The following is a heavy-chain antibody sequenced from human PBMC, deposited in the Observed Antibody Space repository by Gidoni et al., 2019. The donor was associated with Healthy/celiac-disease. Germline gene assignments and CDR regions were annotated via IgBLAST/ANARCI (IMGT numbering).Heavy chain of an antibody. V-gene: IGHV5-51*01. CDR3: ARSHSGSYLDFDY. J-gene: IGHJ4*02. D-gene: IGHD1-26*01. CDR2: IYPGDSDT. Sequence: VQLVQSGAEVKKPGESMTLSCKGSGYSFTSYWIGWVRQMPGKGLEWMVIIYPGDSDTRYSPSFQGQVTISADKSISTAYLQLSSLKASDTAMYYCARSHSGSYLDFDYWGQGTLVTVSS. CDR1: GYSFTSYW.